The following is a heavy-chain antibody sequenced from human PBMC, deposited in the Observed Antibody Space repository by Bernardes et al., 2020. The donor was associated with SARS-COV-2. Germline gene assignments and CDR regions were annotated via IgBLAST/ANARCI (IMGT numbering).Heavy chain of an antibody. CDR1: GYTFTGYY. CDR2: INPNSGGT. V-gene: IGHV1-2*02. CDR3: ARDPPRELLGGWFDP. D-gene: IGHD1-26*01. J-gene: IGHJ5*02. Sequence: AAVKVSCKASGYTFTGYYMHWVRRAPGQGLEWMGWINPNSGGTNYAQKFQGRVTMTRDTSISTAYMELSRLRSDDTAVYYCARDPPRELLGGWFDPWGQGTLVTVSS.